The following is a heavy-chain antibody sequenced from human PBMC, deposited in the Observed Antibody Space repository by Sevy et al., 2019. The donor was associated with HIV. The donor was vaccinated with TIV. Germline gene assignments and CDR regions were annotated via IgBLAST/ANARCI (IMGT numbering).Heavy chain of an antibody. J-gene: IGHJ3*02. CDR1: GFTFSTYT. CDR2: ISSSSNYI. CDR3: ARPYGSGSWEAFDI. V-gene: IGHV3-21*01. D-gene: IGHD3-10*01. Sequence: GGSLRLSCAASGFTFSTYTMSWVRQAPGKGLEWVSSISSSSNYIYYADSVKGRFTISRDNATNSLYLQMNSLRAEDTALYYCARPYGSGSWEAFDIWGQGTMVTVSS.